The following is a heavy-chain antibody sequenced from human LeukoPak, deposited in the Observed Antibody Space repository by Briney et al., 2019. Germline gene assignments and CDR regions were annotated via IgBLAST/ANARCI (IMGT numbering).Heavy chain of an antibody. CDR2: INHSGST. V-gene: IGHV4-34*01. Sequence: SETLSLTCAVYGGSFSGYYWSWIRQPPGKGLEWIGEINHSGSTNYNPSLKSRVTISVDTSKSQFSLKLSSVTAADTAVYYCARGDYYYDSSGEFDYWGQGTLVTVSS. CDR3: ARGDYYYDSSGEFDY. CDR1: GGSFSGYY. J-gene: IGHJ4*02. D-gene: IGHD3-22*01.